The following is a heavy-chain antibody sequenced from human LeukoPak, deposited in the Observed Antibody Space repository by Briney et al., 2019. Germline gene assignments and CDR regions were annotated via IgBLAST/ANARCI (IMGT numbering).Heavy chain of an antibody. D-gene: IGHD5-24*01. Sequence: GGSLRLSCAASGFTFTSYSMNWVRQAPGKGLEWVSSISSSSSYIYYADSVKGRFTISRDNAKNSLYLQMNSLRAEDTAVYYCARDEDEEMATIADHWGQGTLVTVSS. CDR2: ISSSSSYI. CDR1: GFTFTSYS. J-gene: IGHJ4*02. V-gene: IGHV3-21*01. CDR3: ARDEDEEMATIADH.